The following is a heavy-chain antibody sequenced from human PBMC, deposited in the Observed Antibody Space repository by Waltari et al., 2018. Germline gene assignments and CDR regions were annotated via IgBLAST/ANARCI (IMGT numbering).Heavy chain of an antibody. D-gene: IGHD6-13*01. CDR1: GGSISSSSYY. Sequence: QLQLQESGPGLVKPSETLSLTCTVSGGSISSSSYYWGWIRQPPGKGLEWIGSIYYSGSTYYNPSIKSLVTISVDTSKNQFSLKLSSVTAADTAVYYCAREYSRYYFDYWGQGTLVTVSS. CDR2: IYYSGST. V-gene: IGHV4-39*07. J-gene: IGHJ4*02. CDR3: AREYSRYYFDY.